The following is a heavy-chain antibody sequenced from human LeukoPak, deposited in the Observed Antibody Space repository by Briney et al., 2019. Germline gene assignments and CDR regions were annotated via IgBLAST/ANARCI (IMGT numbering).Heavy chain of an antibody. J-gene: IGHJ6*03. D-gene: IGHD3-10*01. CDR2: IRNDK. Sequence: QPGGSLRLSCAASGLTFSSSGMHWVRQAPGKGLEWVAFIRNDKYYADSVKGRFTISRDNSKNTMYLQMNSLRADDTAVYYCARFAAGGSYYYYMDVWGKGTTVTVSS. V-gene: IGHV3-30*02. CDR1: GLTFSSSG. CDR3: ARFAAGGSYYYYMDV.